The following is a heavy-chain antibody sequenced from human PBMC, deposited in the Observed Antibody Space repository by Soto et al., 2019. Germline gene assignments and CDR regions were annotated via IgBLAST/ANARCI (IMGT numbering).Heavy chain of an antibody. J-gene: IGHJ6*02. CDR1: GGTFSSYA. CDR3: ARSQGSSTSLELYYYYYYGMDV. D-gene: IGHD2-2*01. Sequence: QVQLVQSGAEVKKPGSSVKVSCKASGGTFSSYAISWVRQAPGQGLGWMGGIIPISETTNYAQKFQGRVTITADESKSTAYLELSSLRSEDTAVYYCARSQGSSTSLELYYYYYYGMDVWGQGTTVTVSS. CDR2: IIPISETT. V-gene: IGHV1-69*01.